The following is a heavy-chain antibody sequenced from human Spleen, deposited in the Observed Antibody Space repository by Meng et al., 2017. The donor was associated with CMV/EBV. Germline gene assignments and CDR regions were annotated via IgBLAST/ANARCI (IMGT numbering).Heavy chain of an antibody. CDR2: INPNTGAT. CDR1: GNTFTTYY. D-gene: IGHD3-3*01. J-gene: IGHJ6*02. CDR3: ARAFGGGDYGMDV. Sequence: ASVKVSCKASGNTFTTYYMHWVRQAPGQGPEWMGWINPNTGATIYAQKFQGRVTMTRDTTISTAYMELTRLTSDDTAVYYCARAFGGGDYGMDVWGQGTTVTVSS. V-gene: IGHV1-2*02.